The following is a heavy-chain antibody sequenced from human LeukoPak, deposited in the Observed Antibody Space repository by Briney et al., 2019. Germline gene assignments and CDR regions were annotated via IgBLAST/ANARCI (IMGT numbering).Heavy chain of an antibody. V-gene: IGHV3-30*03. D-gene: IGHD5-18*01. J-gene: IGHJ4*02. CDR3: AREQLWSGYYFDY. CDR2: ISYDGSNK. Sequence: GGSLRLSCAASGFTFSSYGMHWVRQAPGKGLEWVAVISYDGSNKYYADSVKGRFTISRDNSKNTLYLQMNSLRAEDTAVYYCAREQLWSGYYFDYWGQGTLVTVSS. CDR1: GFTFSSYG.